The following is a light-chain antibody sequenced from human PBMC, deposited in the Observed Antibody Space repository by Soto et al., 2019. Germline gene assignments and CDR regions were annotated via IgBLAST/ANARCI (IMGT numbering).Light chain of an antibody. CDR3: SSYTTSSTVV. J-gene: IGLJ1*01. V-gene: IGLV2-14*01. CDR2: EVS. CDR1: TSDIGGFNY. Sequence: QSALTQPASVSGSPGQSITISCTGTTSDIGGFNYVSWYQQHPGKAPKLMIYEVSNRPSGVSNRFSGSKSGNTASLTISGLQPEDEADYYCSSYTTSSTVVFGTGTQLTVL.